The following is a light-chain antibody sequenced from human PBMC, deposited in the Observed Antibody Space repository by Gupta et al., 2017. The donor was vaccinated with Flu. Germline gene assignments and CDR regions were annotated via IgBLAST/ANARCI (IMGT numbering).Light chain of an antibody. Sequence: EIVLTQSPGTLSLSPGERATLSCRASQRVISRRIAWYQQKPGQAPRLLIYDASSRATGIPDRVSGSGSGTDFTLTISRLESEDFAVYYCQQVGDSPWTFGQGTKVEIK. V-gene: IGKV3-20*01. CDR2: DAS. CDR3: QQVGDSPWT. CDR1: QRVISRR. J-gene: IGKJ1*01.